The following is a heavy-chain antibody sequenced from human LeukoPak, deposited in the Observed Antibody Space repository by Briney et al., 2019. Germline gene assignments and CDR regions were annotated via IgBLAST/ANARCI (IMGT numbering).Heavy chain of an antibody. Sequence: SETLSLTCTVSGYSISSGYYWGWIRQPPGKGLEWIGSIYNSGSTYDNPSLKSRVTISVATSKNQFSLKLSSVTAADTAVYYCARDGVRAVAAFDIWGQGTMVTVSS. CDR3: ARDGVRAVAAFDI. V-gene: IGHV4-38-2*02. J-gene: IGHJ3*02. CDR1: GYSISSGYY. CDR2: IYNSGST. D-gene: IGHD6-19*01.